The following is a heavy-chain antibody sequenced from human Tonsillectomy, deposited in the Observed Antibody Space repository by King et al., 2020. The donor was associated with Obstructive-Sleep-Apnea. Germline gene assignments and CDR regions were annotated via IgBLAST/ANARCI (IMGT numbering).Heavy chain of an antibody. CDR3: ARDRGVAGLMY. CDR2: ISSSGNNI. V-gene: IGHV3-11*01. Sequence: VQLVESGGGLVKPGGSLRLYCAASGFSFSDYYMSWIRQAPGHGLEWVLYISSSGNNIHYPDSVKGRFTISRDNAKNSLYLQMNSLRAEDTAVYYCARDRGVAGLMYWGQGTLVTVSS. J-gene: IGHJ4*02. CDR1: GFSFSDYY. D-gene: IGHD6-19*01.